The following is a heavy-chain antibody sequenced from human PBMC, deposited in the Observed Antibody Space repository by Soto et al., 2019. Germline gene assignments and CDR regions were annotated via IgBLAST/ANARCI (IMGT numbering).Heavy chain of an antibody. CDR2: IYPGDSDT. V-gene: IGHV5-51*01. Sequence: GESLKISCKGSGYSFTSYWIGWVRQMPGKGLEWMGIIYPGDSDTRYSPSFQGQVTISADKSISTAYLQWSSLKASDTAMYYCARHGPYYDFWSGNPGGMDVWGQGTRVSVSS. D-gene: IGHD3-3*01. CDR3: ARHGPYYDFWSGNPGGMDV. J-gene: IGHJ6*02. CDR1: GYSFTSYW.